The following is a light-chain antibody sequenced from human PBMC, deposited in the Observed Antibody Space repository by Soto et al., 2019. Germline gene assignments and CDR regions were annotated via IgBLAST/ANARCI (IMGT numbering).Light chain of an antibody. J-gene: IGKJ4*01. Sequence: DIQMTQSPSSLSASVGDRVTITCRASQDLDRWLAWYQQKPGEAPKVLIYAASNLRSGVPSRFSGSGSGAEFSLTISSLQPEDVATYYCKQSRSFPLTFGGGTKVEIK. V-gene: IGKV1-12*01. CDR1: QDLDRW. CDR3: KQSRSFPLT. CDR2: AAS.